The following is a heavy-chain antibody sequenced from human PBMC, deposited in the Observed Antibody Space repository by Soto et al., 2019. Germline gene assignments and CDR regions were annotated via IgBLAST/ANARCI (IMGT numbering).Heavy chain of an antibody. CDR2: ISSSDSII. CDR1: GFTFSDSY. J-gene: IGHJ4*02. V-gene: IGHV3-11*01. CDR3: ARDIGYYDSSGYFDY. D-gene: IGHD3-22*01. Sequence: GGSLRLSCAASGFTFSDSYMSWIRQAPGKGLEWVSYISSSDSIIYYSDSVKGRFIISRDNAKNSLYLQMNSLRAEDTAVYYCARDIGYYDSSGYFDYWGQGTMVTVYS.